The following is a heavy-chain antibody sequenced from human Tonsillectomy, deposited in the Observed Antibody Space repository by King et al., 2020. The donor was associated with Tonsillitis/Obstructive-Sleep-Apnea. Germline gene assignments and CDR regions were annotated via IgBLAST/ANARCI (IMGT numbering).Heavy chain of an antibody. CDR1: GFTFSSYG. Sequence: VQLVESGGGVVQPGRSLRLSCAASGFTFSSYGMHWVRQAPGKGLEWVAVIWYDGSNKYYADSVKGRFTISRDNSRNTLYLQMNSLRAEETAVYYCARGDCSSTSCYHADYWGQGPLVTVSS. V-gene: IGHV3-33*01. D-gene: IGHD2-2*01. J-gene: IGHJ4*02. CDR3: ARGDCSSTSCYHADY. CDR2: IWYDGSNK.